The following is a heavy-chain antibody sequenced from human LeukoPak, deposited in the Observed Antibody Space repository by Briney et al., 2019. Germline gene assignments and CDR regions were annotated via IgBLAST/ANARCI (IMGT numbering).Heavy chain of an antibody. D-gene: IGHD1-26*01. CDR1: GFTLSSYA. J-gene: IGHJ4*02. V-gene: IGHV3-23*01. CDR2: ISGSGGST. Sequence: GGSLRLSCAASGFTLSSYAMSWVRQAPGKGPEWVSAISGSGGSTYYADSVKGRFTISRDNSKNTLYLQMNSLRAEDTAVYYCAKDPFLVGATNFDYWGQGTLVTVSS. CDR3: AKDPFLVGATNFDY.